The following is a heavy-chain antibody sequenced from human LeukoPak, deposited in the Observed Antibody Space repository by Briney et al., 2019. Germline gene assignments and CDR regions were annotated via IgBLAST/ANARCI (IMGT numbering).Heavy chain of an antibody. Sequence: PSETLSLTCAVSGGSISSGSYSWSWIRQPPGKGLEWIGYIYPRGSTYYNPSLKSRVILSLDKSANQFSLYLSSVTAADTAVYHCARFSPRAMGNYLDFWGQGTLVTVSS. CDR3: ARFSPRAMGNYLDF. D-gene: IGHD7-27*01. J-gene: IGHJ4*02. CDR1: GGSISSGSYS. CDR2: IYPRGST. V-gene: IGHV4-30-2*01.